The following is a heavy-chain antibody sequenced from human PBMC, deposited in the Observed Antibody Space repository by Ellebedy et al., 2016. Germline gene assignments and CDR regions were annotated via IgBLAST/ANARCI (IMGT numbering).Heavy chain of an antibody. V-gene: IGHV4-39*01. D-gene: IGHD6-6*01. CDR1: GGSISSSSYY. J-gene: IGHJ6*03. CDR2: IYYSGST. CDR3: ARTPGAARPVSYYYYMDV. Sequence: SETLSLXXTVSGGSISSSSYYWGWIRQPPGKGLEWIGSIYYSGSTYYNPSLKSRVTISVDTSKNQFSLKLSSVTAADTAVYYCARTPGAARPVSYYYYMDVWGKGTTVTVSS.